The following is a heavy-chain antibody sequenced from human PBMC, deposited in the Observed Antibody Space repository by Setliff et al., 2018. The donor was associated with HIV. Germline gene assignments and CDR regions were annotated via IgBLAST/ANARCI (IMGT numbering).Heavy chain of an antibody. V-gene: IGHV3-23*01. CDR2: ISGSGGST. CDR3: VRSFQGGCFDS. J-gene: IGHJ4*03. CDR1: GFRFGHYV. Sequence: GGSLRLSCAASGFRFGHYVMHWVRQPPGKGLEWVSVISGSGGSTYYADSVKGRFTISRDNSKNTLYLEMNSLRVEDTAVYYCVRSFQGGCFDSWGQGTQVTVSS.